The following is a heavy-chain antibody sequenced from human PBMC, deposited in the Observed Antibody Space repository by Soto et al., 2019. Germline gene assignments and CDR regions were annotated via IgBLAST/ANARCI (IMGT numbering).Heavy chain of an antibody. D-gene: IGHD2-15*01. V-gene: IGHV1-69*02. Sequence: VQLGQSGAEVKKPGSSVKVSCKAFGGTFSSYTISWVRQAPGQGLEWMGRIIPILGIENYAQKFQGRVTITGGKSTTTAYIERTSLSSEDTAVYYCATHRSVAEKPPNTYHYYMDYWGKGTPVTVSS. CDR1: GGTFSSYT. J-gene: IGHJ6*03. CDR3: ATHRSVAEKPPNTYHYYMDY. CDR2: IIPILGIE.